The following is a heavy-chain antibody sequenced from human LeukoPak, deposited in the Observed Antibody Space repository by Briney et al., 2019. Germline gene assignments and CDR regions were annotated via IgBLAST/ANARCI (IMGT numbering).Heavy chain of an antibody. CDR2: IIPIFGTA. Sequence: GASVTVSCKASGGTFSSYAISWVRQAPGQGLELMGGIIPIFGTANYSHKFQGRVTITDDKSTSTASMELSRRRSQDTAVYNCGRDCSGGSCSFDYWGQGTLVTVSS. CDR3: GRDCSGGSCSFDY. V-gene: IGHV1-69*06. D-gene: IGHD2-15*01. J-gene: IGHJ4*02. CDR1: GGTFSSYA.